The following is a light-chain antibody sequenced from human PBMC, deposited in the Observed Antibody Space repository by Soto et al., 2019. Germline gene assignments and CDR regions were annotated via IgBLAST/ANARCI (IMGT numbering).Light chain of an antibody. V-gene: IGLV2-14*01. CDR2: EVS. J-gene: IGLJ2*01. CDR1: SSDVGGYNF. Sequence: QSVLTQPPSVSGSPGQSITVSCTGTSSDVGGYNFVSWYQQHPGKAPKLLIYEVSNRPSGVSNRFSGSKSGNTASLAISGLQAEDEADYYCSSYLSTGAVGFGGGTKVTVL. CDR3: SSYLSTGAVG.